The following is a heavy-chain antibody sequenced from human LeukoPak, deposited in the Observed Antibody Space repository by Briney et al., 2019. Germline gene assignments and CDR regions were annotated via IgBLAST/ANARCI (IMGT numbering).Heavy chain of an antibody. V-gene: IGHV3-20*01. CDR3: ARGLSSWYRGGDYYYGMDV. Sequence: GGSLRLSCAASGFPFSSRVMSWVRQAPGKGLEWVSGINWNGGSTGYADSVKGRFTISRDNAKNSLYLQMNSLRAEDTALYHCARGLSSWYRGGDYYYGMDVWGQGTTVTVSS. CDR1: GFPFSSRV. J-gene: IGHJ6*02. CDR2: INWNGGST. D-gene: IGHD6-13*01.